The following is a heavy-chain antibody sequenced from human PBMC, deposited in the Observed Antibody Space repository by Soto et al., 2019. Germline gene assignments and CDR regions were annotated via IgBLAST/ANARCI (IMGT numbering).Heavy chain of an antibody. CDR3: ARDFRAVCTSCYTGWFDP. Sequence: GGSLRLSCAASGFTFSSYSMNWVRQAPGKGLEWVSSISSSSSYIYYADSVKGRFTISRDNAKNSLYLQMNSLRAEDTAVYYCARDFRAVCTSCYTGWFDPWGQGTLVTVSS. CDR1: GFTFSSYS. D-gene: IGHD2-2*02. J-gene: IGHJ5*02. CDR2: ISSSSSYI. V-gene: IGHV3-21*04.